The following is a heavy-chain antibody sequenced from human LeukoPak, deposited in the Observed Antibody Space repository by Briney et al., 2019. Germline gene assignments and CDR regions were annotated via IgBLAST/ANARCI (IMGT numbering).Heavy chain of an antibody. CDR3: ARSAYYYDSSGYLYHDAFDI. D-gene: IGHD3-22*01. CDR1: GYTFTDYY. J-gene: IGHJ3*02. V-gene: IGHV1-2*02. CDR2: INPNSGGT. Sequence: ASVKVSCRASGYTFTDYYMHWVRQAPGQGLEWMGWINPNSGGTNYAQKFQGSATMTRDTSVSTAYMELSRLRSDDSAVYYCARSAYYYDSSGYLYHDAFDIWGQGTLVTVSS.